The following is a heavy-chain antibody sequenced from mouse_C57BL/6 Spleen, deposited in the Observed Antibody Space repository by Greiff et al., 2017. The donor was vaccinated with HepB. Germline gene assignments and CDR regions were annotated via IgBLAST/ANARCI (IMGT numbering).Heavy chain of an antibody. CDR3: ARERDDYEEWWFAY. J-gene: IGHJ3*01. V-gene: IGHV1-82*01. CDR1: GYAFSSSW. Sequence: VQLQQSGPELVKPGASVKISCKASGYAFSSSWMNWVKQRPGKGLEWIGRIDPGDGDTNYNGQFKGKATLTADKSSSTAYMQLSSLTSEDSAVYFCARERDDYEEWWFAYWGQGTLVTVSA. CDR2: IDPGDGDT. D-gene: IGHD2-4*01.